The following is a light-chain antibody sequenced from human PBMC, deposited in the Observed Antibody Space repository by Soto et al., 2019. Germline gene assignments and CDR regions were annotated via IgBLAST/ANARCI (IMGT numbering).Light chain of an antibody. V-gene: IGLV2-11*01. Sequence: QSALTQPRSVSGSPGQSVTISCTGTNSDVGHYNYVSWYQQHPGKAPKLIIFDVDKRPSGVPDRFSGSKSGNTASLTISGLQAQDEVDYYCCSYAGSSWIFGGGTKLTVL. CDR1: NSDVGHYNY. CDR2: DVD. J-gene: IGLJ2*01. CDR3: CSYAGSSWI.